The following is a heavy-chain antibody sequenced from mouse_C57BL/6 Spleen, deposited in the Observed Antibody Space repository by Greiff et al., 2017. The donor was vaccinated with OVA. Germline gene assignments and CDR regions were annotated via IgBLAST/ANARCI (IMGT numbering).Heavy chain of an antibody. CDR1: GYTFTSYW. V-gene: IGHV1-69*01. J-gene: IGHJ1*03. CDR3: ARLEIRTGYFDV. CDR2: IDPSDSYT. D-gene: IGHD2-12*01. Sequence: QVQLQQPGAELVMPGASVKLSCKASGYTFTSYWMHWVKQRPGQGLEWIGEIDPSDSYTNYNQKFKGKSTLTVDKSSSTAYMQLSSLTSEDSAVYYCARLEIRTGYFDVWGTGTTVTVSS.